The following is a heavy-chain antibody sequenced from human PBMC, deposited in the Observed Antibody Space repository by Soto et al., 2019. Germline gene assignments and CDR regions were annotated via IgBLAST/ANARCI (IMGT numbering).Heavy chain of an antibody. D-gene: IGHD5-12*01. CDR2: IYYSGST. V-gene: IGHV4-59*01. CDR1: GGSISSYY. CDR3: ASSRDGYNYHYYGMDV. J-gene: IGHJ6*02. Sequence: PSDTLSLTCTVSGGSISSYYWSWIRQPPGKGLEWIGYIYYSGSTNYNPSLKSRVTISVDTSKNQFSLKLSSVTAADTAVYYCASSRDGYNYHYYGMDVWGQGTTVTVSS.